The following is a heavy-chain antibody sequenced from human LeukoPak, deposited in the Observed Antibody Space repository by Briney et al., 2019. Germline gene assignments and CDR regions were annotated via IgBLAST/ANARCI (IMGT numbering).Heavy chain of an antibody. CDR3: AKDSIARNGVYDAFDV. Sequence: GGSLRLSCEVSGFIFDDYAMNWVRQAPGKGLEWVAHISSDGGTTYYAASVKGRFTVSRDNPNHMLYLQMDSLRVEDTAVFYCAKDSIARNGVYDAFDVWGPGAMVAVSS. CDR2: ISSDGGTT. CDR1: GFIFDDYA. J-gene: IGHJ3*01. V-gene: IGHV3-23*01. D-gene: IGHD2-8*01.